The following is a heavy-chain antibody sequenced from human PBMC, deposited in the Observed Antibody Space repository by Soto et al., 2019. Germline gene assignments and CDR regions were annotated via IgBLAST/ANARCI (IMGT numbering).Heavy chain of an antibody. CDR2: IYYSGST. CDR1: GGSISSGGYY. CDR3: ARSMLPAGDSSSWQSTPLGY. Sequence: QVQLQESGPGLVKPSQTLSLTCTVSGGSISSGGYYWSWIRQHPGKGLEWIGYIYYSGSTYYNPSLKSRVTISVDTSKNQFSLKLSSVTAADTAVYYCARSMLPAGDSSSWQSTPLGYWGQGTLVTVSS. D-gene: IGHD6-13*01. J-gene: IGHJ4*02. V-gene: IGHV4-31*03.